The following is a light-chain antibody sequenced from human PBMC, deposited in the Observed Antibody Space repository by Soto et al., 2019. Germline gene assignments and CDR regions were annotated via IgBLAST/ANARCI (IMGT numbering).Light chain of an antibody. CDR2: DVT. CDR3: CAYAGTYPFV. CDR1: SNDVGRYNY. Sequence: QSVLTQPRSVSGSPGQSVTISCTGTSNDVGRYNYVSWYPQHPDKAPKLIIYDVTKRPSGFPDRFSGAKSDNTASLAISVLQPDDEADYYCCAYAGTYPFVFGTGTKVTVL. V-gene: IGLV2-11*01. J-gene: IGLJ1*01.